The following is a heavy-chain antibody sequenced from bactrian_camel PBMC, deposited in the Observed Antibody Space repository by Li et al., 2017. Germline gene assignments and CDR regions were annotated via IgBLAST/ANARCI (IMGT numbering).Heavy chain of an antibody. CDR1: GYSAVTLC. J-gene: IGHJ4*01. V-gene: IGHV3S53*01. CDR3: AADWWPFRNGYIGSRRPSY. CDR2: IGRDGGI. Sequence: QVQLVESGGGSVQAGGSLRLSCAAASGYSAVTLCMGWFRQAPGKEREWVAHIGRDGGITYADSVKGRFAISKDNAKNTLYLQMNSLKPEDTGMYYCAADWWPFRNGYIGSRRPSYWGQGTQVTVS. D-gene: IGHD6*01.